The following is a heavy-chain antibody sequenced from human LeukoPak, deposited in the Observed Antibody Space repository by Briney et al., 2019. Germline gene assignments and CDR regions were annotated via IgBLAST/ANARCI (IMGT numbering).Heavy chain of an antibody. CDR1: GFTLSSYE. J-gene: IGHJ4*02. CDR2: ISRSGSTI. CDR3: AREHCTGTSCSYFDY. D-gene: IGHD2-2*01. Sequence: GGTLRLSCEASGFTLSSYEMNWVRQAPGKGLEWISYISRSGSTIYYADSVKGRFTVSRDNAKNPLYLQMNSLRAEDTAVYYCAREHCTGTSCSYFDYWGQGTLVTGSS. V-gene: IGHV3-48*03.